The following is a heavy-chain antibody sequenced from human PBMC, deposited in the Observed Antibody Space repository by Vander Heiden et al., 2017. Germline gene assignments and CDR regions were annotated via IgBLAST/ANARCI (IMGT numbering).Heavy chain of an antibody. J-gene: IGHJ6*02. Sequence: VQLVQSGAEVKKPGSAVKGPFSASGYTFTCYAISWGRQAPGQGLEWMGWSSAYNGNTSCAQKLQGRVTMTTDTSTSTAYMELRSLRSDDTAVYYGARDRGITMIVVVTYYYYGMDVWGQGTTVTVSS. D-gene: IGHD3-22*01. CDR1: GYTFTCYA. V-gene: IGHV1-18*04. CDR2: SSAYNGNT. CDR3: ARDRGITMIVVVTYYYYGMDV.